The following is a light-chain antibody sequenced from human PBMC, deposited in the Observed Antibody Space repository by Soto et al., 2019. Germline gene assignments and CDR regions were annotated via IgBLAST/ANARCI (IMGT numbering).Light chain of an antibody. CDR3: QQYYSYPPT. CDR1: QSISCS. CDR2: AAF. J-gene: IGKJ1*01. V-gene: IGKV1-39*01. Sequence: DIQMTQSPSSLSASVGDRVTITCRASQSISCSLNWYQQKPGKAPKLLIYAAFSLQSGVPSRFSGSGSGTDFTLTISCLQSEDFATYYCQQYYSYPPTFGQGTKVDIK.